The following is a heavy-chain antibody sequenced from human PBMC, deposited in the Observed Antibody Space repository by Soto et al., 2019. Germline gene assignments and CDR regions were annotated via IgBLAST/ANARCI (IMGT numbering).Heavy chain of an antibody. V-gene: IGHV3-33*01. D-gene: IGHD4-17*01. CDR1: GFSFNTHG. CDR2: IVNDGSEQ. Sequence: QGQLVESGGGVVRPGRSLRLSCEATGFSFNTHGMHWVRQAPGKGLEWVAVIVNDGSEQAYSDSVKDRFTILRDNSKNTLYLQMNNLRAEDTAVYYCARDDNYDDNGLDLWGQGILVPVSS. CDR3: ARDDNYDDNGLDL. J-gene: IGHJ5*02.